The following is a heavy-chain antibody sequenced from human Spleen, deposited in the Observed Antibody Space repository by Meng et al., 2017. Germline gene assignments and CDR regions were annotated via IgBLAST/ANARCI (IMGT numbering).Heavy chain of an antibody. CDR3: ARGDGSGWYRPEIDY. V-gene: IGHV3-33*01. CDR2: IWYDGSNK. CDR1: GFTFSSYG. D-gene: IGHD6-19*01. Sequence: GSLKISCAASGFTFSSYGMHWVRQAPGKGLEWVAVIWYDGSNKYYADSVKGRFTISRDNSKNTVHVQINSPRADDSATYYCARGDGSGWYRPEIDYWGQGTLVTVSS. J-gene: IGHJ4*02.